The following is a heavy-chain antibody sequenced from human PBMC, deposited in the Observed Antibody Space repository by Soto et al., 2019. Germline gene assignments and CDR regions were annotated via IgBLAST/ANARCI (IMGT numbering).Heavy chain of an antibody. CDR1: GGSISSSSYY. J-gene: IGHJ4*02. Sequence: SETLSLTCTVSGGSISSSSYYWGWIRQPPGKGLEWIGSVYYSGSTYYNPSLKSRVTISVDTSKNQFSLKLSSVTAADTAVYYCARLSSDYGDYYFDYWGQGTLVTI. D-gene: IGHD4-17*01. CDR3: ARLSSDYGDYYFDY. V-gene: IGHV4-39*01. CDR2: VYYSGST.